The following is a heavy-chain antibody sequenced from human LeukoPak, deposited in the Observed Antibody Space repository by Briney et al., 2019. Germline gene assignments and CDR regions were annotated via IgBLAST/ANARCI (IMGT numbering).Heavy chain of an antibody. V-gene: IGHV3-64*01. CDR2: ISSNGGRT. J-gene: IGHJ4*02. CDR3: AREAYCGGDCYFDY. CDR1: GFTFSSYA. Sequence: TGGSLRLSCAASGFTFSSYAMHWVRQAPGKGLEYVSAISSNGGRTFYAHSVKGRFTISRDNSKNTLYLQMGSLRAQDMAVYYCAREAYCGGDCYFDYWGQGTLVTVSS. D-gene: IGHD2-21*02.